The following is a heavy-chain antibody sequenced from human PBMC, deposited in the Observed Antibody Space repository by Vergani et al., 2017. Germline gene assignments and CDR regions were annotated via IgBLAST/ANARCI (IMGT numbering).Heavy chain of an antibody. V-gene: IGHV3-49*04. J-gene: IGHJ4*02. Sequence: EVHLVESGGGLVQPGRSLRLSCSGSGFTLGDYAMTWVRQAPGKGLEWVAFIWSKPYGGTTEYAAAVKSRFTISKDDSKSIAYLQMSSLKAEDTAVYYCTRDRLDDNYDYFDYWGQGTLVTVSP. CDR2: IWSKPYGGTT. D-gene: IGHD5-24*01. CDR1: GFTLGDYA. CDR3: TRDRLDDNYDYFDY.